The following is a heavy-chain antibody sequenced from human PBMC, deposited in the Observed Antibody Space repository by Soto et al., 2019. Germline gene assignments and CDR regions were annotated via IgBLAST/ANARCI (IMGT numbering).Heavy chain of an antibody. J-gene: IGHJ4*02. Sequence: VQLVESGGGLVQPGGSLRLSCAASGVTFDNYEMNWVRQAPGKGLEWVAYISSSGSTKYYGDSMKGRCTISRDNAKSSLYLQMNSLSAEYTAVYFCARESTVISYFDSWGQGTLVSVSS. CDR1: GVTFDNYE. CDR2: ISSSGSTK. D-gene: IGHD2-21*01. V-gene: IGHV3-48*03. CDR3: ARESTVISYFDS.